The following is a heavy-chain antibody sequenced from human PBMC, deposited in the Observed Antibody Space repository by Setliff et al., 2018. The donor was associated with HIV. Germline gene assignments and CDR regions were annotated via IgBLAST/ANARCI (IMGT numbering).Heavy chain of an antibody. CDR1: GGSISGYF. CDR2: IYTSGST. D-gene: IGHD7-27*01. J-gene: IGHJ5*02. Sequence: ETLSLTCNVSGGSISGYFWTWIRQPAGKGLEWIGRIYTSGSTNYNPSLKSRLSMSIDTSKNHFSLRLTSVTAADTAVHYCARDLPELTGRSFDPWGQGIQVTVSS. V-gene: IGHV4-4*07. CDR3: ARDLPELTGRSFDP.